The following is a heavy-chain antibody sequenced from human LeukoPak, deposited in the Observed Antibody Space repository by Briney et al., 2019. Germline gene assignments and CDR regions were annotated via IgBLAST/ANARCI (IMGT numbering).Heavy chain of an antibody. CDR1: SYSFINFG. V-gene: IGHV1-18*01. D-gene: IGHD3-22*01. CDR2: ISPYNGDT. J-gene: IGHJ3*02. Sequence: SVKVSCKASSYSFINFGITWVRQAPGQGLEWMGWISPYNGDTKYAQNVQGRVTMTTDTSTSTAYMELRSLTSDDTAVYYCARDGKYDSSGYSLPLDTWGQGTMVTISS. CDR3: ARDGKYDSSGYSLPLDT.